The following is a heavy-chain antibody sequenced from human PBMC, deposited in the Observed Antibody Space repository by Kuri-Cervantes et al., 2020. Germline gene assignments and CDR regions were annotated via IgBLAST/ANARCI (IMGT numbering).Heavy chain of an antibody. CDR1: GFTFSSYA. J-gene: IGHJ4*02. V-gene: IGHV3-30-3*01. Sequence: GESLKISCAASGFTFSSYAMHWVRQAPGKGLEWVAVISYDGSNKYYADSVKGRFTISRDNSKNTLYLQMNSLRAEDTAVYYCARGGSDDYVWGSYRYPTQGTVFDYWGQGTLVTVSS. D-gene: IGHD3-16*02. CDR2: ISYDGSNK. CDR3: ARGGSDDYVWGSYRYPTQGTVFDY.